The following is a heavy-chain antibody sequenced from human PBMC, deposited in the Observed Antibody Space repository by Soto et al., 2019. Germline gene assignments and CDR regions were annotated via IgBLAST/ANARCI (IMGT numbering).Heavy chain of an antibody. Sequence: GGSLRLSCAASGFTFSSYWMYWVRQAPGKGLVWVSRIVSDGSSTSYADSVKGRFTISRDNAKNTLSLQMNSLRAEDTAVYYCARGSSSWFDPRGQGTLVTVSS. CDR2: IVSDGSST. J-gene: IGHJ5*02. D-gene: IGHD6-6*01. V-gene: IGHV3-74*01. CDR3: ARGSSSWFDP. CDR1: GFTFSSYW.